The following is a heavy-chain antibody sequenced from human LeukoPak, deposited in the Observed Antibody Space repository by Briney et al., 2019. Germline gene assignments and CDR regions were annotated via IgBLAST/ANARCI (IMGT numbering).Heavy chain of an antibody. D-gene: IGHD3-10*02. J-gene: IGHJ4*02. V-gene: IGHV1-2*02. CDR3: SRGRYVGRAKDY. CDR2: SNPNSGGT. Sequence: ASVKLSCKASGYTFTVYDMHWMRQPHGQGIELMGWSNPNSGGTNYSHKFQGRGTITTDTSINTAYIEQRRLRPDATAADYCSRGRYVGRAKDYWGQGTLVTVSS. CDR1: GYTFTVYD.